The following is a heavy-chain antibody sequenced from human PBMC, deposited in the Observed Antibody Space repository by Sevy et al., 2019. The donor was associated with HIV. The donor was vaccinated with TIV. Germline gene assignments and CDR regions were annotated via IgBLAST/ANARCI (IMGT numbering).Heavy chain of an antibody. Sequence: SETLSLTCSVSGGSISSYFWTWVRQSPGKGLEWIGNIYFTGNTDYSPSLKSRVTLSLDTSKSQPSLTLKSVTAADTAIYYCARDSTTRPRVLDYWGQGTLVTVSS. J-gene: IGHJ4*02. CDR2: IYFTGNT. CDR1: GGSISSYF. CDR3: ARDSTTRPRVLDY. D-gene: IGHD1-1*01. V-gene: IGHV4-59*01.